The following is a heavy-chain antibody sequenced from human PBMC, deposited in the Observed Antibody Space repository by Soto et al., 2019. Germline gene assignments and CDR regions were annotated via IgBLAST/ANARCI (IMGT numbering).Heavy chain of an antibody. CDR3: AREGNFGRLIPPLCL. D-gene: IGHD2-21*01. J-gene: IGHJ4*02. CDR1: GDSISSYS. Sequence: QVQLQVSGPGLVKPSETLSLTCTVSGDSISSYSWSWIRQPPGKGLEWIGNIHYNGNTKYSPSLKSSIPISVEPAKNPLSLKLIFFNPSDPAVFFCAREGNFGRLIPPLCLWGQGTLVTVSS. V-gene: IGHV4-59*01. CDR2: IHYNGNT.